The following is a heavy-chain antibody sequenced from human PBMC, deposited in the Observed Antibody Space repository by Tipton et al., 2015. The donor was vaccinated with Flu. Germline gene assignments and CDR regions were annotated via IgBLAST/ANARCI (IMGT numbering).Heavy chain of an antibody. J-gene: IGHJ4*02. CDR2: ISHSGRT. CDR1: DYSISSGYY. V-gene: IGHV4-38-2*02. Sequence: GLVKPSETLSLICTVSDYSISSGYYWGWIRQPPGKGLEWIGCISHSGRTYYNPSLESRVTISLDTAKNQFSQRLTSVTAADTAVYYCARSTYYYGSGSSDYWGQGILVTVSS. D-gene: IGHD3-10*01. CDR3: ARSTYYYGSGSSDY.